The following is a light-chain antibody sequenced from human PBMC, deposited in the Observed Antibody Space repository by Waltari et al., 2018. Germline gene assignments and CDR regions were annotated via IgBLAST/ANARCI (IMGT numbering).Light chain of an antibody. J-gene: IGLJ6*01. CDR1: SSDVGGYNY. CDR3: SSYTSSSTLV. CDR2: DVS. Sequence: QSALTQPASVSGSPGQSITIYCTGTSSDVGGYNYVSWYQQHPGKAPKLMIYDVSNRPSGVSNRFSGSKSGNTASLTISGLHAEDEADYYCSSYTSSSTLVFGSGTKVTVL. V-gene: IGLV2-14*03.